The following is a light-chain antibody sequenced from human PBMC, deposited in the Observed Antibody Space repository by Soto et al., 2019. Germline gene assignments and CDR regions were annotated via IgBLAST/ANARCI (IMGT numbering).Light chain of an antibody. V-gene: IGKV1-5*03. Sequence: IQLTQSPSTLSASVGDRVTITCRPSQSISSWLAWYQQKPGKAPNLLIYKASSLESGVPSRFSGSGSGTEFTLTISSLQPDDFATYYCQQYNTYSTFGQGTKVDIK. CDR2: KAS. J-gene: IGKJ1*01. CDR1: QSISSW. CDR3: QQYNTYST.